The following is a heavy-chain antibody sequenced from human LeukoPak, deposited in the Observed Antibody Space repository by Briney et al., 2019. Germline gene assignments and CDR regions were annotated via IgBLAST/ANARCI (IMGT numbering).Heavy chain of an antibody. Sequence: GESLKISCKGSGYRFTSCWIGWVRQVPGKGLEWMGIIYPGDSDTRYSPSFQGQVTISADKSISTAYLQWSSLKASDTAMYYCVRQSSGYYRSFDYWGQGTLVTVSS. D-gene: IGHD3-22*01. J-gene: IGHJ4*02. CDR2: IYPGDSDT. V-gene: IGHV5-51*01. CDR1: GYRFTSCW. CDR3: VRQSSGYYRSFDY.